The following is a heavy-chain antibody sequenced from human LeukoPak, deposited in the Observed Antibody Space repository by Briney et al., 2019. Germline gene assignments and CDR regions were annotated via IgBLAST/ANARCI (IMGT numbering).Heavy chain of an antibody. CDR1: GFSFSVYA. D-gene: IGHD6-19*01. CDR2: INANSGTT. J-gene: IGHJ5*01. CDR3: AKPISGGLAVTADWFHP. Sequence: TGGSLRLSCAASGFSFSVYAMSWLRQPPGKGLEWVSTINANSGTTSYAASVRGRFTISRDNSKNTLYLQLNTLRADDTATYYCAKPISGGLAVTADWFHPWGQGTLGVVSS. V-gene: IGHV3-23*01.